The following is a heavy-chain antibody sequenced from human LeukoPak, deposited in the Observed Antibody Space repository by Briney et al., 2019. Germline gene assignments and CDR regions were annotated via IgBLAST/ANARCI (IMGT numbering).Heavy chain of an antibody. CDR2: INWNGGST. J-gene: IGHJ4*02. Sequence: GGSLRLSCAASGFTFWNYGMSWVRQAPGEGVEWVSGINWNGGSTGYADSVEGRFTISRDKAKNSQYLQMNSLRVEDTALYYCARAQTYGDSRLLLDYWGQGTLVTVSS. CDR3: ARAQTYGDSRLLLDY. D-gene: IGHD2-21*02. V-gene: IGHV3-20*04. CDR1: GFTFWNYG.